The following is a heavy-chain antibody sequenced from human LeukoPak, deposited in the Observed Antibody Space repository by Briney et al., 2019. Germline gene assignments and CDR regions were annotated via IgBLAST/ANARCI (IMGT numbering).Heavy chain of an antibody. V-gene: IGHV4-39*02. Sequence: SETLSLTCTVSGGSISSSTHFWGWIRQPPGKGLEWIGSIYYSGITYYNPSLKSRVTLSVDTSKNHFSLKLSSVTAADTAIYYCARSIRGFSSGWYWFDSWGQGTLVTVSS. CDR1: GGSISSSTHF. CDR3: ARSIRGFSSGWYWFDS. CDR2: IYYSGIT. D-gene: IGHD6-19*01. J-gene: IGHJ5*01.